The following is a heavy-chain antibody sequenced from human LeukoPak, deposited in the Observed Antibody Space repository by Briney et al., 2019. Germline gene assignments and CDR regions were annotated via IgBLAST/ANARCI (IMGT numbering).Heavy chain of an antibody. CDR2: ISAYNGNT. D-gene: IGHD1-26*01. V-gene: IGHV1-18*01. CDR3: ARDRLSGSLTEDWFDP. Sequence: GASVKVSCKASGYTFTSYGISWVRQAPGQGVEWMGWISAYNGNTNYAQKLQGRVTMTTDTSTSTAYMELRSLRSDDTAVYYCARDRLSGSLTEDWFDPWGQGTLVTVSS. CDR1: GYTFTSYG. J-gene: IGHJ5*02.